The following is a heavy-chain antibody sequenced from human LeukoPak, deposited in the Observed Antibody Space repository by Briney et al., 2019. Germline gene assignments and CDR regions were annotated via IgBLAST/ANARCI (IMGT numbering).Heavy chain of an antibody. Sequence: GGSLRLSCAASGFTFSTSWMTWIRQAPGKGLEWVASMNQDGSEIHYVGSVKGRFTISRDNAKNSLFLQMNSLTADDTAVHYCVRAHHPGGWFDPWGQGTLVTVSS. D-gene: IGHD3-10*01. J-gene: IGHJ5*02. CDR1: GFTFSTSW. CDR2: MNQDGSEI. V-gene: IGHV3-7*04. CDR3: VRAHHPGGWFDP.